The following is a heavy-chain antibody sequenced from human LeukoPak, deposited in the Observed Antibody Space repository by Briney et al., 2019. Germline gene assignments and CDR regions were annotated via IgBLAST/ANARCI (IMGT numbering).Heavy chain of an antibody. CDR1: GGSISSSTYY. Sequence: SETLSLTCTVSGGSISSSTYYWAWIRQPPGNGLEWIGSIHYSGSTYYNPSLKSRVTISVDTSKNQFSLKLSSVTAADTAVYYCARGDFWSGQQLDYWGQGTLVTVSS. V-gene: IGHV4-39*01. CDR3: ARGDFWSGQQLDY. D-gene: IGHD3-3*01. J-gene: IGHJ4*02. CDR2: IHYSGST.